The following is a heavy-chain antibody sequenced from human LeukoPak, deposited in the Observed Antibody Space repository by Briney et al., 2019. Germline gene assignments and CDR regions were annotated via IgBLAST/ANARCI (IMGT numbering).Heavy chain of an antibody. CDR2: IYSGGST. CDR1: GFTVSSNY. Sequence: GGSLRLSCAASGFTVSSNYMSWVRQAPGKGLEWVSVIYSGGSTYYADSVKGRFTISRDNSKNTLYLLMNSLRAEDTAVYYCARYCSGGSCYDFSLDPWGQGTLVTVSS. D-gene: IGHD2-15*01. V-gene: IGHV3-66*01. J-gene: IGHJ5*02. CDR3: ARYCSGGSCYDFSLDP.